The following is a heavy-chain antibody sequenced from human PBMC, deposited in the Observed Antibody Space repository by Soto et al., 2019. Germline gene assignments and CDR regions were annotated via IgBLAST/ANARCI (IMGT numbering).Heavy chain of an antibody. V-gene: IGHV3-74*01. CDR3: ARDLRSELVQGVYYYGMDV. Sequence: PXGSLILSCAASGFTFSSYWMHWVRQAPGKGLVWVSRINSDGSSTSYADSVKGRFTISRDNAKNTLYLQMNSLRAEDTAVYYCARDLRSELVQGVYYYGMDVWGQGTTVTVSS. D-gene: IGHD6-6*01. CDR1: GFTFSSYW. J-gene: IGHJ6*02. CDR2: INSDGSST.